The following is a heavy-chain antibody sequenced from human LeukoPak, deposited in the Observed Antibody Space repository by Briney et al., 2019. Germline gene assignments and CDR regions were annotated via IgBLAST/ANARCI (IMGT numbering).Heavy chain of an antibody. CDR3: AGGFYCSYFDY. CDR1: GASITSSTYY. Sequence: PSETLSLTCTVSGASITSSTYYWGWIRQPPGKGLEWIGSLYYSGSTYYNPSLKSRVTISVDTSNNQFSLKLSSVTAADTAVYYCAGGFYCSYFDYWGQGTLVTVSS. V-gene: IGHV4-39*07. J-gene: IGHJ4*02. D-gene: IGHD3-22*01. CDR2: LYYSGST.